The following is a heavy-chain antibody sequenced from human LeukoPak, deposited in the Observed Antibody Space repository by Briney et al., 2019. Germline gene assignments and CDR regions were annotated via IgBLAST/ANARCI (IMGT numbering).Heavy chain of an antibody. CDR3: AGVYNGYDLSQLDY. J-gene: IGHJ4*02. CDR1: GYTFTDYY. CDR2: INPNSGAT. D-gene: IGHD5-12*01. V-gene: IGHV1-2*02. Sequence: ASVKVSCKASGYTFTDYYMHWVRQAPGQGLEWMGWINPNSGATKYAQKFQGRVTVTRVTSISTGYLEVSSLTSDDTAVYYCAGVYNGYDLSQLDYWGQGTLVTVSS.